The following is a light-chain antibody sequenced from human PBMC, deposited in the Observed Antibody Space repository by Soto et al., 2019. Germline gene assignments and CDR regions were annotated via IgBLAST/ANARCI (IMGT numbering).Light chain of an antibody. V-gene: IGLV2-14*01. CDR2: DVS. J-gene: IGLJ1*01. CDR3: SSYTSSSTYV. CDR1: SSDVGGYNY. Sequence: SALTQPASVSGSHRQSITISCTGTSSDVGGYNYVSWYQQHPGKAPKLMIYDVSNRPSGVSNRFSGSKSGNTASLTISGLQAEDEADYYCSSYTSSSTYVFGTGTKVTVL.